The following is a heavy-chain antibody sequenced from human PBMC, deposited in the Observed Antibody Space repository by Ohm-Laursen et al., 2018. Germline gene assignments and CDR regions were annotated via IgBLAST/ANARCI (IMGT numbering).Heavy chain of an antibody. D-gene: IGHD3-10*01. CDR3: ARAGAYGSGSHHHFDY. CDR2: IYYSGIA. CDR1: GGSISSGGYY. Sequence: GTLSLTCTVSGGSISSGGYYWSWIRQPPGKGLEWIGYIYYSGIANYNPSLKSRVTISIDTSKNEFSLRVSSVTTADTAVYYCARAGAYGSGSHHHFDYWGQGALVTVSS. V-gene: IGHV4-61*08. J-gene: IGHJ4*02.